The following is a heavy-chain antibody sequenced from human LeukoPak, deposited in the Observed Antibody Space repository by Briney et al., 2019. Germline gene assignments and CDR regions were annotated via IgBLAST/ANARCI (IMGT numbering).Heavy chain of an antibody. D-gene: IGHD6-19*01. Sequence: SETLSLTCTVSGGSISSYYWSWIRQPAGKGLEWIGRIYTSGSTNYNPSLKSRVTMSVDTSKNQFSLKLSSVTAADTAVYYCARVGYSSGWSYYYYYMGVWGKGTTVTVSS. V-gene: IGHV4-4*07. CDR1: GGSISSYY. J-gene: IGHJ6*03. CDR3: ARVGYSSGWSYYYYYMGV. CDR2: IYTSGST.